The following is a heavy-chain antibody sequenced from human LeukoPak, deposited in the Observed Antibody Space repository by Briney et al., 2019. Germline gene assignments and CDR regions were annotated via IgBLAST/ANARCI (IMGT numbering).Heavy chain of an antibody. D-gene: IGHD2-2*01. CDR2: INPNTGGT. J-gene: IGHJ4*02. V-gene: IGHV1-2*02. CDR3: ARDPLGYQCSSTRCYPEVDY. CDR1: GYTFTGYF. Sequence: ASVKVSCKASGYTFTGYFIHWVRQAPGQGLEWMGWINPNTGGTNSAQKFQGRVTMTRDTSLSTAYMELTSLRSDDTAVYYCARDPLGYQCSSTRCYPEVDYWGQGTLVTVSS.